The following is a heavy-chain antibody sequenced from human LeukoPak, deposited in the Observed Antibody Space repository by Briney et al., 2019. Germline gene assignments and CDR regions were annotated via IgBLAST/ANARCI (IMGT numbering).Heavy chain of an antibody. V-gene: IGHV4-39*01. CDR2: IYYSGST. CDR3: ARRRAYSSSSGRGYFDY. D-gene: IGHD6-6*01. Sequence: PSETLSLTCTVSGGSISSSSYYWGWFRQPPGKGLEWLGSIYYSGSTYYNPSLKSRVTISVDTSKNQFSLKLSSVTAADTAVYYCARRRAYSSSSGRGYFDYWGQGTLVTVSS. CDR1: GGSISSSSYY. J-gene: IGHJ4*02.